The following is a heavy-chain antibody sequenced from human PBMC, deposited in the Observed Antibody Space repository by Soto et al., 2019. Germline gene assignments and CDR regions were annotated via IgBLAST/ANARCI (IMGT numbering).Heavy chain of an antibody. V-gene: IGHV3-23*01. Sequence: GGSLRLSCAASGFTFSSYAMSWVRQAPGKGLEWVSAISGSGGSTNYADSVKGRFTISRDNSKNTLYLQMNSLRAEDTAVYYCAKDHYDILTGYPDWFDPWGQGTLVTVSS. CDR3: AKDHYDILTGYPDWFDP. J-gene: IGHJ5*02. D-gene: IGHD3-9*01. CDR2: ISGSGGST. CDR1: GFTFSSYA.